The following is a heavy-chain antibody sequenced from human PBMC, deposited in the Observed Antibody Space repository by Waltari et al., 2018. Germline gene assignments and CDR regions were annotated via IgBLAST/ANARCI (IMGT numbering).Heavy chain of an antibody. Sequence: QVQLVQSGAEVKKPGASVKVSCKASGYTFTGYYMHWVRQAPGQGLEWMGWNKPNSGGTNYAQKFQGRVTMTRDTSISTAYMELSRLRSDDTAVYYCARKLYYDSSGYQGNWFDPWGQGTLVTVSS. CDR3: ARKLYYDSSGYQGNWFDP. D-gene: IGHD3-22*01. V-gene: IGHV1-2*02. CDR1: GYTFTGYY. CDR2: NKPNSGGT. J-gene: IGHJ5*02.